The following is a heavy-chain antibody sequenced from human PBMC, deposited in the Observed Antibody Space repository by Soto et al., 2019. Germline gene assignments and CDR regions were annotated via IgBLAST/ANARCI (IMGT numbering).Heavy chain of an antibody. CDR2: SSYGGNT. CDR1: GGSINSGGYS. J-gene: IGHJ4*02. Sequence: QVQLQESGPGLVKPSQTLSLTCTVSGGSINSGGYSWSWTRQHPGKGLDWIGCSSYGGNTTYNPSFNSRVTVPVDTSKNQFSLRRTFVNAGDTAVYHCSRGILVWGQGALSTVSS. V-gene: IGHV4-31*03. CDR3: SRGILV. D-gene: IGHD3-10*01.